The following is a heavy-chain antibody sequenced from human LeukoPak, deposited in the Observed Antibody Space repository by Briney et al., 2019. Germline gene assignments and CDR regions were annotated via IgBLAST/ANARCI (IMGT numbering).Heavy chain of an antibody. CDR3: ARDRAPYYYDSSGYLPHDN. V-gene: IGHV1-69*04. Sequence: GASVKVSCKASGGTFSSYAISWVRQAPGQGLEWMGRIIPILGIANYAQKFQGRVTITADKSTSTAYMELSSLRSEDTAVYYCARDRAPYYYDSSGYLPHDNWGQGTLVTVSS. CDR1: GGTFSSYA. CDR2: IIPILGIA. J-gene: IGHJ4*02. D-gene: IGHD3-22*01.